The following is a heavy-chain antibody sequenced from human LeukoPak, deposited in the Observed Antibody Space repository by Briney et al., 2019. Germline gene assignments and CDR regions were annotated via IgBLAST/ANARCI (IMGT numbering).Heavy chain of an antibody. Sequence: SETLSLTCTVSGGSGSRGSYYWSWIRQPAGKGLEWIGRIYTSGSTNYSPSLKSRVTISVDTSKSQLSLKLSSVTAADTAVYYCARESPVYSSGWYYFDYWGQGTLVTVSS. CDR2: IYTSGST. D-gene: IGHD6-19*01. V-gene: IGHV4-61*02. CDR1: GGSGSRGSYY. J-gene: IGHJ4*02. CDR3: ARESPVYSSGWYYFDY.